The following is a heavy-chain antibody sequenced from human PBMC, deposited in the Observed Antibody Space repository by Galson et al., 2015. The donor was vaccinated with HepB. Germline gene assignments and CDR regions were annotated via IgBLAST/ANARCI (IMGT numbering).Heavy chain of an antibody. D-gene: IGHD6-13*01. CDR2: IGNSGDNT. J-gene: IGHJ4*02. Sequence: SLRLSCAASGFTFSNYAMNWVRQAPGKGLEWVSAIGNSGDNTYYADSVKGRFTISRDNSKNTLYLQMNSLRAEDTAVYYCAKDRHSNTWYDLLDYWGQGSLVTVSS. CDR3: AKDRHSNTWYDLLDY. CDR1: GFTFSNYA. V-gene: IGHV3-23*01.